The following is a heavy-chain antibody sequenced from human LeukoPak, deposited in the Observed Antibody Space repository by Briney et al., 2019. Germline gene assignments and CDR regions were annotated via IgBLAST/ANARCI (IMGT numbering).Heavy chain of an antibody. CDR3: AKFQGSPGYSSSWSDNWFDP. J-gene: IGHJ5*02. D-gene: IGHD6-13*01. CDR1: GFTFSRYA. CDR2: ISGSGGST. Sequence: PGGSLRLSCAASGFTFSRYAMSWVRQAPGKGVEWVSDISGSGGSTYYADSVKGRFTISRYNSNNTLYLQMNSLRAEDTAVYYCAKFQGSPGYSSSWSDNWFDPWGQGTLVTVSS. V-gene: IGHV3-23*01.